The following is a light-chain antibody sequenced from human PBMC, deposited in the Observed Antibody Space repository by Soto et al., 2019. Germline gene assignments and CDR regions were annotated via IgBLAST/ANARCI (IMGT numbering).Light chain of an antibody. CDR2: YDD. Sequence: QSVLTQPPSVSEAPRQRVTLSCSGSSSNIGNNAVNWYQQFPGKAPKLLIYYDDLLPSGVSDRFSGSKSGTSASLAISGLQSEDEADYYCAAWDDSLNGYVFGTGTKVTVL. J-gene: IGLJ1*01. V-gene: IGLV1-36*01. CDR1: SSNIGNNA. CDR3: AAWDDSLNGYV.